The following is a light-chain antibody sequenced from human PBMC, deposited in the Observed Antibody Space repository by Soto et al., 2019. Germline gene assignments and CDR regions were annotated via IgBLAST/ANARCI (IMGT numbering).Light chain of an antibody. V-gene: IGLV1-51*01. Sequence: QSVLTQPPSVSAAPGQKVTISCSGSSSNIGGNSVSWYQQLPGTAPKLLIFEVTMRPSGISDRFSGSKSASTASLTISGLQAEDEGDYYCASYAGSRTYVFGSGTKVTVL. CDR3: ASYAGSRTYV. J-gene: IGLJ1*01. CDR1: SSNIGGNS. CDR2: EVT.